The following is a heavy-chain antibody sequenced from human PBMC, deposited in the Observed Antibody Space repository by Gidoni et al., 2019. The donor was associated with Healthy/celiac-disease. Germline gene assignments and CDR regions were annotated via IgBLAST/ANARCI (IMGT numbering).Heavy chain of an antibody. D-gene: IGHD2-15*01. Sequence: EVQLVESGGGLVQPGGSLSLSCAASGFTFSSYSLNWVRQAPGKGLEWVSYISSSSSTLYYADSVKGRFTISRDNAKNSLYRQMNSLRDEDTAVYYCARGGLSGGSLRGGVWGQGTTVTVSS. CDR1: GFTFSSYS. CDR2: ISSSSSTL. J-gene: IGHJ6*02. V-gene: IGHV3-48*02. CDR3: ARGGLSGGSLRGGV.